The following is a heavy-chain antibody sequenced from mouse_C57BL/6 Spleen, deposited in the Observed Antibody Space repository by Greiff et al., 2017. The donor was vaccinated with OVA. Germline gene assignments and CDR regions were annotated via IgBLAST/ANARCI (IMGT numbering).Heavy chain of an antibody. CDR2: INPNYGTT. CDR3: ARGLFPPTPGGFAY. D-gene: IGHD3-1*01. Sequence: VQLKQSGPELVKPGASVKISCKASGYSFTDYNMNWVKQSNGKSLEWIGVINPNYGTTSYNQKFKGKATLTVDQSSSTAYMQLNSLTSEDSAVYYCARGLFPPTPGGFAYWGQGTLVTVSA. CDR1: GYSFTDYN. V-gene: IGHV1-39*01. J-gene: IGHJ3*01.